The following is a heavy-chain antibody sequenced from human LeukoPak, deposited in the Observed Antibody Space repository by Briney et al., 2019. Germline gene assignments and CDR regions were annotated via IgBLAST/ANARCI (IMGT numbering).Heavy chain of an antibody. V-gene: IGHV3-7*01. Sequence: GGPLRLSCAASGFTFGSFWMSWVRQAPGGRLEWMANIKYDGSEKGYVDSVKGRFTISRDNAKNSLYLQMDSLRAEDTAVYYCGKGSVTELDFWGQGTLVAVSS. CDR2: IKYDGSEK. D-gene: IGHD2-21*02. CDR3: GKGSVTELDF. CDR1: GFTFGSFW. J-gene: IGHJ4*02.